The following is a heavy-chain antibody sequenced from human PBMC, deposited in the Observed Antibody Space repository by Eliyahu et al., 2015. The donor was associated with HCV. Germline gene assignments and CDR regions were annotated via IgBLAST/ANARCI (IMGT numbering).Heavy chain of an antibody. CDR2: INSDGRNS. D-gene: IGHD1-1*01. CDR1: RFSFXSYW. J-gene: IGHJ6*02. CDR3: ARDPRERPYYYGMDV. Sequence: EVQLVESGGGLVQPGGSLRLSCAASRFSFXSYWMHWVRQAPGKGLVWVSHINSDGRNSIYADSVKGRFTISRDNAKNTVYLQMNSLRAEDTAVYYCARDPRERPYYYGMDVWGQGTTVTVSS. V-gene: IGHV3-74*01.